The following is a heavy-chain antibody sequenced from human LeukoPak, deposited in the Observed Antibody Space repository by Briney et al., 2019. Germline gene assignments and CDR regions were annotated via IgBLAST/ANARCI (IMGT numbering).Heavy chain of an antibody. J-gene: IGHJ4*02. CDR1: GFTLRSYW. D-gene: IGHD2-2*01. V-gene: IGHV3-74*01. CDR3: ARVTASWHPYVDY. CDR2: INSDGSIR. Sequence: SGGSLRLSCAASGFTLRSYWMHWFRQAPEERLVWVSRINSDGSIRSYADSVEGRFTISRDNAENTLYLQLNSLRVEDTAVYFCARVTASWHPYVDYWGQGTLVTVSS.